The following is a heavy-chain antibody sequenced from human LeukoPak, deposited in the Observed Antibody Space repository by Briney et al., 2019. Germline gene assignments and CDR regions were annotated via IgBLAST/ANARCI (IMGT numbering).Heavy chain of an antibody. J-gene: IGHJ4*02. CDR2: IKQDGSEK. V-gene: IGHV3-7*03. CDR1: GFTFSSYW. CDR3: SKVWFGEDYFGF. D-gene: IGHD3-10*01. Sequence: PGGSLRLSCAASGFTFSSYWMSWVRQAPGKGLEGVANIKQDGSEKYYVDSVKGRFTISRDNAKNLLYLQMNSLRAEDTAVYYCSKVWFGEDYFGFLGQGNLVTVSS.